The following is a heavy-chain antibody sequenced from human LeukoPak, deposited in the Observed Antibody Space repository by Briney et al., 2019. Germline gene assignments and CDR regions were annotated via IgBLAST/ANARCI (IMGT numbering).Heavy chain of an antibody. CDR2: INHSGST. Sequence: SEILSLTCAVYGGSFSGYYWSWIRQPPGKGLEWIGEINHSGSTNYNPSLKSRVTMSVDTSKNQFSLKLSSVTAADTAVYYCARSRYSSSWSDFDYWGQGTLVTVSS. D-gene: IGHD6-13*01. J-gene: IGHJ4*02. V-gene: IGHV4-34*01. CDR3: ARSRYSSSWSDFDY. CDR1: GGSFSGYY.